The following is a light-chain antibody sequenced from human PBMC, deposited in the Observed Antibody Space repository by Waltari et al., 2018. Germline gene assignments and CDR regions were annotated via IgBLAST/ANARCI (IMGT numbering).Light chain of an antibody. J-gene: IGLJ3*02. Sequence: QLVLTQSPSASASLGASVKLTCTLSSGHSSNIIAWNQQQPEKGPRYLMKVNSEGSHSKGDEIPDRFSGSSSGAERYLTISSLQSEDEADYYCQTGGHGTWVFGGGTKLTVL. CDR2: VNSEGSH. V-gene: IGLV4-69*01. CDR1: SGHSSNI. CDR3: QTGGHGTWV.